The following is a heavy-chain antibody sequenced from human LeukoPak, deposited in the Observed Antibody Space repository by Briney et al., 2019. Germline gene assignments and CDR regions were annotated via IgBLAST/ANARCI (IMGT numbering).Heavy chain of an antibody. J-gene: IGHJ4*02. CDR1: GFTFSSYW. V-gene: IGHV3-7*03. Sequence: GGSLRLSCAASGFTFSSYWMTWVRQAPGKGLEWVANIKQDGSEKYYVDSVKGRFTISRDNSKNTLYLQMNSLRAEDTAVYYCAKDPTSTFPVDYWGQGTLVTVSS. CDR2: IKQDGSEK. CDR3: AKDPTSTFPVDY. D-gene: IGHD2-21*01.